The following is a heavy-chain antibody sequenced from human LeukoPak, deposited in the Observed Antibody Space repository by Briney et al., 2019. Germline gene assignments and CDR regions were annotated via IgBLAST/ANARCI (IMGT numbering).Heavy chain of an antibody. J-gene: IGHJ4*02. CDR3: ARQTGSGLFILP. CDR1: GVSISSSNSY. V-gene: IGHV4-39*01. CDR2: IYYSGNT. Sequence: SETLSLTCTVSGVSISSSNSYWGWIRPPPGKGLGWIGSIYYSGNTYYNASLKSQVSISIATSKNQFSLRLTSVTAADTAVYYCARQTGSGLFILPGGQGTLVTVSS. D-gene: IGHD3/OR15-3a*01.